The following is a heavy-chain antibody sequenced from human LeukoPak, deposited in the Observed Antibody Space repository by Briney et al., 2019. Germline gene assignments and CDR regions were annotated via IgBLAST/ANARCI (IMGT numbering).Heavy chain of an antibody. CDR2: IYSGGST. D-gene: IGHD3-22*01. CDR3: ARDLGDWGYYDSSGHYFDY. CDR1: GFTFSSYA. J-gene: IGHJ4*02. V-gene: IGHV3-66*01. Sequence: GGSLRLSCAASGFTFSSYAMSWVRQAPGKGLEWVSVIYSGGSTYYADSVKGRFTISRDNSKNTLYLQMNSLRAEDTAVYYCARDLGDWGYYDSSGHYFDYWGQGTLVTVSS.